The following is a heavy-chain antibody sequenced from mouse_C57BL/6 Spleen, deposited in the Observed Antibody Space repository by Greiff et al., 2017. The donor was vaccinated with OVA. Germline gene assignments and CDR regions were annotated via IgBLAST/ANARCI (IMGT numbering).Heavy chain of an antibody. V-gene: IGHV1-69*01. Sequence: QVQLQQPGAELVMPGASVKLSCKASGYTFTSYWMHWVKQRPGQGLEWIGEIDPSDSYTNYNQKFKGKSTLTVDKSSSTAYMQLSSLTSEDSAVYDCARSGKGSYDAMDDWGQGTSVTVSS. CDR2: IDPSDSYT. D-gene: IGHD1-1*02. CDR1: GYTFTSYW. J-gene: IGHJ4*01. CDR3: ARSGKGSYDAMDD.